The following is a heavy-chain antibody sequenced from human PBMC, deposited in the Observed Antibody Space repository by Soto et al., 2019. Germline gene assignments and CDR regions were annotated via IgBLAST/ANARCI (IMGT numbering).Heavy chain of an antibody. CDR2: IIPIFGTA. V-gene: IGHV1-69*06. CDR1: GGTFSSYA. J-gene: IGHJ5*02. D-gene: IGHD3-22*01. Sequence: QVQLVQSGAEVKKPGSSVKVSCKASGGTFSSYAISWVRQAPGQGLEWMGGIIPIFGTANYAQKFQGRVTINADKATSTAYMELRSLRSEDTAGYYGARVLRITMMGIWFDPWGQGTLVTVSS. CDR3: ARVLRITMMGIWFDP.